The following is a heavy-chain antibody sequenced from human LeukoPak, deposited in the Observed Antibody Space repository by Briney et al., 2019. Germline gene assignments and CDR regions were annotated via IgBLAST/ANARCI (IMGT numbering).Heavy chain of an antibody. CDR2: IKSKTDGGTT. J-gene: IGHJ4*02. V-gene: IGHV3-15*01. CDR1: GFTFSNAW. Sequence: GGSLRLSCAASGFTFSNAWMSWVRQAPGKGLEWVGRIKSKTDGGTTDYAAPVKGRFTISRDDSKNTLYLQMNSLKTEDTVVYYCTTGRRYYGERYWGQGTLVTVSS. D-gene: IGHD4-17*01. CDR3: TTGRRYYGERY.